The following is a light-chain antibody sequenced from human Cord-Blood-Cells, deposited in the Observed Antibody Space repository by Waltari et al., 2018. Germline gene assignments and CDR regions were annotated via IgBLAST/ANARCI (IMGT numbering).Light chain of an antibody. CDR2: DAS. Sequence: ELVLTLPPATLPFPPGGRATLSCTASQSVSSYLAWYQQKPGQAPRLLIYDASNRATGIPARFSGSGSGTDFTLTISSLEPEDFAVYYCQQRSNWPPYTFGQGTKLEIK. V-gene: IGKV3-11*01. CDR3: QQRSNWPPYT. CDR1: QSVSSY. J-gene: IGKJ2*01.